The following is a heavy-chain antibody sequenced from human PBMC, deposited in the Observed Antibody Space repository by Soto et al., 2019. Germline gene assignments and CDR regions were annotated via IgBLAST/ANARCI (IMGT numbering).Heavy chain of an antibody. CDR1: GFTFSSYA. V-gene: IGHV3-30-3*01. CDR2: ISYDGSNK. Sequence: GGSLRLSCAASGFTFSSYAMHWVRQAPGKGLEWVAVISYDGSNKYYADSVKGRFTISRDNSKNTLYLQMNSLRAEDTAVYYCARGRVRFLEWFITNDAFDIWGQGTMVTVSS. D-gene: IGHD3-3*01. J-gene: IGHJ3*02. CDR3: ARGRVRFLEWFITNDAFDI.